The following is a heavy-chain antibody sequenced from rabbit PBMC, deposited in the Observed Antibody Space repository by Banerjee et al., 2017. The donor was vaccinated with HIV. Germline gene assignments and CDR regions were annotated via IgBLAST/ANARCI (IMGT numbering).Heavy chain of an antibody. Sequence: QLVESGGGLVQPGGSLKLSCKASGFTLNNYYMNWVRQAPGKGLEWIGYIDPVFGIRYYADWVNGRFTISSHNAQNTLYLQLNSLTAADTATYFCARGSATMTMVITGYYFNLWGQGTLVTVS. CDR2: IDPVFGIR. V-gene: IGHV1S7*01. D-gene: IGHD2-1*01. J-gene: IGHJ4*01. CDR3: ARGSATMTMVITGYYFNL. CDR1: GFTLNNYY.